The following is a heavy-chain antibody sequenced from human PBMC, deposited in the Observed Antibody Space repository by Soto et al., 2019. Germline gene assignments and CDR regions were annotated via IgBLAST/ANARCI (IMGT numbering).Heavy chain of an antibody. CDR2: MNPNSGNT. D-gene: IGHD6-19*01. Sequence: GASVKVSCKASGYTFTSYDINWVRQATGQGLEWMGWMNPNSGNTGYAQKFQGRVTMTRNTSISTAYMELSSLRSEDTAVYYCARGSSIAVVNYYYYGMDVWGQGTTVTVSS. CDR3: ARGSSIAVVNYYYYGMDV. V-gene: IGHV1-8*01. J-gene: IGHJ6*02. CDR1: GYTFTSYD.